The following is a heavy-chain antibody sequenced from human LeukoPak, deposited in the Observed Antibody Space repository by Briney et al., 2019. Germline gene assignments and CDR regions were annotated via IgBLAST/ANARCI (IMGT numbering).Heavy chain of an antibody. CDR3: ARDYTVALGTTTYFQH. CDR1: GYIFSIYA. Sequence: GASVKVSCKASGYIFSIYAMIWVRQAPGQGLELMGWINTNTGNPTYAQGFTGRFVFSLDTSVSTAYLQISRPKAEDTAVYYCARDYTVALGTTTYFQHWGQGTLVTVSS. J-gene: IGHJ1*01. D-gene: IGHD1-7*01. CDR2: INTNTGNP. V-gene: IGHV7-4-1*02.